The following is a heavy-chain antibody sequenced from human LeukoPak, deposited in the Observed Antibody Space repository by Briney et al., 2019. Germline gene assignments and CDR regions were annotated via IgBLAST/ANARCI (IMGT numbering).Heavy chain of an antibody. CDR3: ARLSRIASAGDYDYHSLDV. CDR1: GGVTSNG. V-gene: IGHV4-59*13. CDR2: VYYSGST. J-gene: IGHJ6*02. Sequence: ASETLSLTCTVSGGVTSNGWSWFRQPPGKGLEWIGEVYYSGSTDYNPSLKSRVTISTDTSNNQVSLKLNSVTAADTAVYYCARLSRIASAGDYDYHSLDVWGQGTTVTVSS. D-gene: IGHD6-13*01.